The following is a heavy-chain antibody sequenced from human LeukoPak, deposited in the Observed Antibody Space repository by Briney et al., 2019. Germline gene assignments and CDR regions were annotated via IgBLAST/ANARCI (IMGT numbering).Heavy chain of an antibody. D-gene: IGHD1-26*01. V-gene: IGHV4-4*07. Sequence: TSETLSLTCTVSGGSISSYYWSWIRQPAGKGLEWIGRIYTSGSTNYNPSLKSRVTISVDTSKNQFALKLSSVTAADTAVYYCARDYLGAGTVGATSGHWGQGTLVTVSS. CDR2: IYTSGST. CDR3: ARDYLGAGTVGATSGH. J-gene: IGHJ4*02. CDR1: GGSISSYY.